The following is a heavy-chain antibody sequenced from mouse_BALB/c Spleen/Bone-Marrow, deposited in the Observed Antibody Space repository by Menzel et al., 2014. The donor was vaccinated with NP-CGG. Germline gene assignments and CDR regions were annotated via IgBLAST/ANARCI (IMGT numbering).Heavy chain of an antibody. CDR2: IYPGSGST. J-gene: IGHJ2*01. Sequence: LQQSGSELVRPGASVKLSCKASDYTFTSYWMHWVKQRHGQGLEWIGNIYPGSGSTNYDEKFKSKGTLTVDTSSSTAYMHLSSLTSEDSAVYYCTSWDYWGQGTTLTVSS. CDR1: DYTFTSYW. V-gene: IGHV1S22*01. CDR3: TSWDY.